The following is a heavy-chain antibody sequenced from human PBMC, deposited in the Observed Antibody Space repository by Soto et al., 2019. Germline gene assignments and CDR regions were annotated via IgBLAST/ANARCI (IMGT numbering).Heavy chain of an antibody. V-gene: IGHV4-39*01. CDR2: IYYSGSA. Sequence: SETLSLTCTVSGGSISSSSYYWGWIRQPPGKGLEWIGSIYYSGSAYYNPSLKSRVTISVDTSKNQFSLKLSSVTAADTAVYYFARRPLCSGGICYFDYNWFDPWGQGTLSTVSS. CDR3: ARRPLCSGGICYFDYNWFDP. CDR1: GGSISSSSYY. D-gene: IGHD2-15*01. J-gene: IGHJ5*02.